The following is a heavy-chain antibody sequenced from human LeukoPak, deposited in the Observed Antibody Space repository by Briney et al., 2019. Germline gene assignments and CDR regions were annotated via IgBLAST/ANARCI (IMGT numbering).Heavy chain of an antibody. V-gene: IGHV3-48*04. Sequence: GGSLRLSCAASGFTFSDYSMNWVRQAPGKGLEWVSYITSSGTTIYAGSVKGRFTISRDNAKNSLYLQMTSLRVEDTAVYYCARSRGATHWGQGTLVTVSS. CDR2: ITSSGTTI. D-gene: IGHD3-16*01. CDR1: GFTFSDYS. J-gene: IGHJ4*02. CDR3: ARSRGATH.